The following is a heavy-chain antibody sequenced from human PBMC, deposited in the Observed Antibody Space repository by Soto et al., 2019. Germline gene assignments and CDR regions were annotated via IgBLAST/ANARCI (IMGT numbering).Heavy chain of an antibody. D-gene: IGHD2-15*01. CDR1: GGTFSSYA. V-gene: IGHV1-3*01. CDR2: INAGNGNT. CDR3: ARGGNVVVVAADY. Sequence: ASVKVSCKASGGTFSSYAMHWVRQAPGQRLEWMGWINAGNGNTKYSQKFQGRVTITRDTSASTAYMELSSLRSEDTAVYYCARGGNVVVVAADYWGQGTLVTVSS. J-gene: IGHJ4*02.